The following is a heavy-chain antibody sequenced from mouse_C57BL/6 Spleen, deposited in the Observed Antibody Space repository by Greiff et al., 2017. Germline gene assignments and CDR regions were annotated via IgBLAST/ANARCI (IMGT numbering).Heavy chain of an antibody. CDR3: ARWLLDWYFEV. D-gene: IGHD2-3*01. Sequence: VQLQQPGAELVKPGASVKLSCKASGYTFTSYWMQWVKQRPGQGLEWIGEIDPSDSYTNYNQKFKGKATLTVDTSSSTAYMQLSSLTSEDSAVYYCARWLLDWYFEVWGTGTTVTVSS. CDR1: GYTFTSYW. CDR2: IDPSDSYT. J-gene: IGHJ1*03. V-gene: IGHV1-50*01.